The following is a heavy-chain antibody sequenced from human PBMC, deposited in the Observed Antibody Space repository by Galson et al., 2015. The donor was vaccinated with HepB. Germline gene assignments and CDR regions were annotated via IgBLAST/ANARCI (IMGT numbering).Heavy chain of an antibody. V-gene: IGHV1-46*01. Sequence: TVKVSCKASGYTFTSYYMHWVRQAPGQGLEWMGIINPSGGSTSYAQKFQGRVTMTRNTSTSTVYMELSSLRSEDTAVYYCARKLPLGYCSGGSCYSGNYFDYWGQGTLVTVSS. CDR2: INPSGGST. CDR3: ARKLPLGYCSGGSCYSGNYFDY. J-gene: IGHJ4*02. D-gene: IGHD2-15*01. CDR1: GYTFTSYY.